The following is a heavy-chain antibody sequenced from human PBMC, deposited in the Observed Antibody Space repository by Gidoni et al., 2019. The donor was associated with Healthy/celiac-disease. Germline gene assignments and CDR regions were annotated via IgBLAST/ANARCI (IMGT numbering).Heavy chain of an antibody. Sequence: EVQLVASGGGLVQPGGSLRLSCSASGFPFRRYAMHWVRQAPGKGLEYVSAISSNGGSTYYADSVKGRFTISRDNSKNTLYLQMSSLRAEDTAVYYCVKTYAPYCSSTSCYAGDGMDVWGQGTTVTVSS. J-gene: IGHJ6*02. CDR2: ISSNGGST. V-gene: IGHV3-64D*06. CDR3: VKTYAPYCSSTSCYAGDGMDV. D-gene: IGHD2-2*01. CDR1: GFPFRRYA.